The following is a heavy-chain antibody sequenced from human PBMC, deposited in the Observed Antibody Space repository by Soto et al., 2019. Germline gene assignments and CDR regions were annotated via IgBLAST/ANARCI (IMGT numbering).Heavy chain of an antibody. V-gene: IGHV1-69*01. CDR1: GGTFSKDA. CDR3: TRVLGYTFEPGKTRYYAMDV. J-gene: IGHJ6*02. CDR2: LIPVFGSP. Sequence: QVQLVQSGAEVKKPGSSVTVSCKTSGGTFSKDAINWVRQAPGPGLEWMGLLIPVFGSPIYAQKFQGRIRITADESTSTAFMDLSSLRSEDTAVYYCTRVLGYTFEPGKTRYYAMDVWGQGTTVSVS. D-gene: IGHD5-18*01.